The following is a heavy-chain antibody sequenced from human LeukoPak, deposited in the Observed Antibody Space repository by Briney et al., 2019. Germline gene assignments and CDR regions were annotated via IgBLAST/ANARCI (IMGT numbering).Heavy chain of an antibody. CDR1: GGSISSGIYY. Sequence: SETLSLTCTVSGGSISSGIYYWSWIRQPAGKGLEWIGRVYTSGSTDYNPSLESRVTVSIDTSKNQFSLKLTSVTAADTAVYYCAREKFVEMATTIRSFILGYWGRGTPVAVSS. V-gene: IGHV4-61*02. J-gene: IGHJ4*02. D-gene: IGHD5-24*01. CDR2: VYTSGST. CDR3: AREKFVEMATTIRSFILGY.